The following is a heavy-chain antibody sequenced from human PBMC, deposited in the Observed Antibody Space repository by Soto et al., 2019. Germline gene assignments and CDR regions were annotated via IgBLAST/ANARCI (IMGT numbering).Heavy chain of an antibody. V-gene: IGHV3-33*01. CDR1: GFTFSSYG. CDR3: ARDGYDFWSGYYTFYYYGMDV. CDR2: IWYDGSNK. J-gene: IGHJ6*02. Sequence: GGSLRLSCAASGFTFSSYGMHWVRQAPGKGLEWVAVIWYDGSNKYYADSVKGRFTISRDNSKNTLYLQMNSLRAEDTAVYYCARDGYDFWSGYYTFYYYGMDVWGQGTTVTVSS. D-gene: IGHD3-3*01.